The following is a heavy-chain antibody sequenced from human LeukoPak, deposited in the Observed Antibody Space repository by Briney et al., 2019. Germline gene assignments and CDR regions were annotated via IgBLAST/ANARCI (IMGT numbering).Heavy chain of an antibody. Sequence: GGSLRLSCAASGFTFSSYAMHWVRQAPGKGLEWVAVISYDGSNKYYADSVKGRFTISRDNSKDTLYLQMNSLRAEDTAVYYCARDGSHDYWGQGTLVTVSS. J-gene: IGHJ4*02. CDR2: ISYDGSNK. CDR3: ARDGSHDY. CDR1: GFTFSSYA. D-gene: IGHD6-13*01. V-gene: IGHV3-30-3*01.